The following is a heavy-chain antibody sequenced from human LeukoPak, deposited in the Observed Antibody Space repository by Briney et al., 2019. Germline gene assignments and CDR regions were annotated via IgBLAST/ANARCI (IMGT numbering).Heavy chain of an antibody. Sequence: PSETLSLTCAVYGGSFSGYYWSWIRQPPGKGLEWIGEINHSGSTNYNPSLKSRVTISVDTSKNQFSLKLSSVTAADTAVYYCARTTTVTTFGYFDYWGQGTLVTVSS. CDR2: INHSGST. V-gene: IGHV4-34*01. CDR1: GGSFSGYY. D-gene: IGHD4-11*01. J-gene: IGHJ4*02. CDR3: ARTTTVTTFGYFDY.